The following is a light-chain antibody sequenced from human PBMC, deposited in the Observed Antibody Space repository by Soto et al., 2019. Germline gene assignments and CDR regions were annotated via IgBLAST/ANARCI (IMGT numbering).Light chain of an antibody. CDR2: GAS. CDR1: QSVGSN. CDR3: QQYNDWPLT. V-gene: IGKV3-15*01. J-gene: IGKJ3*01. Sequence: EIVMTQSPGTLSVSPGGRATLSCRASQSVGSNLAWYQQQPGQAPRLLIYGASTRATDIPVRFSGSGSGTEFTLTVSSLQSEDFAVYYCQQYNDWPLTFGPGTKVDFK.